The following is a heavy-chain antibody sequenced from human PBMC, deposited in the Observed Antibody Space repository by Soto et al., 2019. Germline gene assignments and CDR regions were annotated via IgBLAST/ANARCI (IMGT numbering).Heavy chain of an antibody. CDR3: ARDGAPYCRGGSCFWGVVDYYYYGMDV. CDR1: GGTFSSYA. Sequence: QVQLVQSGAEVKKPGSSVKVSCKASGGTFSSYAISWVRQAPGQGLEWMGGIIPIFGTANYAQKLQGRDTITADESTSTAYMEMSSLRSGDTAVYYCARDGAPYCRGGSCFWGVVDYYYYGMDVWGQGTTVIVSS. J-gene: IGHJ6*02. V-gene: IGHV1-69*01. CDR2: IIPIFGTA. D-gene: IGHD2-15*01.